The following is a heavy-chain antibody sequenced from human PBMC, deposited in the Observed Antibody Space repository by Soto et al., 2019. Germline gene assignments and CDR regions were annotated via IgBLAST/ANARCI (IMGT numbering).Heavy chain of an antibody. D-gene: IGHD1-26*01. Sequence: QVQLVQSGAEVKKPGSSVKVSCKASGRTFSSYAISWVRQAPGQGLEWMGGIIPIFGTANYAQKFQGRVTITADESTSPAYMELSSLRSEDKAVYYCAIRLVGAGFDYWGQGTLVTVSS. J-gene: IGHJ4*02. CDR3: AIRLVGAGFDY. CDR1: GRTFSSYA. V-gene: IGHV1-69*01. CDR2: IIPIFGTA.